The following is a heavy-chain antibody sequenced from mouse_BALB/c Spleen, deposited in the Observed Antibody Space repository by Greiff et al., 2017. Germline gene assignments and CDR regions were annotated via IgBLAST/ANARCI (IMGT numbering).Heavy chain of an antibody. D-gene: IGHD2-14*01. Sequence: EVQLQQSGAELVKPGASVKLSCTASGFNIKDTYMHWVKQRPEQGLEWIGRIDPANGNTKYDPKFQGKATITADTSSNTAYLQLSSLTSEDTAVYYCARSGEVRREFAYWGQGTTLTVSS. CDR2: IDPANGNT. CDR3: ARSGEVRREFAY. J-gene: IGHJ2*01. CDR1: GFNIKDTY. V-gene: IGHV14-3*02.